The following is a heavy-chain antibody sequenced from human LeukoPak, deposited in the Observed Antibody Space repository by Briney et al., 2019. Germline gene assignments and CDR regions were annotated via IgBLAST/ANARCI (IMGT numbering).Heavy chain of an antibody. CDR1: GGSFSGYY. CDR2: INHSGST. J-gene: IGHJ4*02. V-gene: IGHV4-34*01. Sequence: PSETLSLTCAVYGGSFSGYYWSWIRQPPGKGLEWIGEINHSGSTNYNPSLKSRVTISVDTSKNQFSLKLSSVTAADTAVYYCARGAPAVPVINAPFDYWGQGTLVTVSS. CDR3: ARGAPAVPVINAPFDY. D-gene: IGHD3-10*01.